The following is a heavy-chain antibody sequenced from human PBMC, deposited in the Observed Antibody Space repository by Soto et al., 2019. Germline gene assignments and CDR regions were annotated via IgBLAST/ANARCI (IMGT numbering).Heavy chain of an antibody. CDR1: GFTFSSYS. CDR2: ISSSSSTI. CDR3: AREESYAFYYGSGSSYYFDY. J-gene: IGHJ4*02. D-gene: IGHD3-10*01. V-gene: IGHV3-48*01. Sequence: EVQLVESGGGLVQPGGSLRLSCAASGFTFSSYSMNWVRQAPGKGLEWVSYISSSSSTIYYADSVKGRFTISRDNAKNSLYLQVNSLRAEDTAVYYCAREESYAFYYGSGSSYYFDYWGQGTLVTVSS.